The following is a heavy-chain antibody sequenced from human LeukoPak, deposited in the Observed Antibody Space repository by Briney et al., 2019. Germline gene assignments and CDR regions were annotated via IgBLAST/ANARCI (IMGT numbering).Heavy chain of an antibody. Sequence: SETLSLTCAVYGGSFSGYYWSWIRQPPGKGLEWIGEINHSGSTNYNPSLKSRVTISVDTSKNQFSLKLSSVTAADTAVYYCARGRGYCSSTSCYARYFDPWGRGTLVTVSS. CDR2: INHSGST. CDR3: ARGRGYCSSTSCYARYFDP. J-gene: IGHJ2*01. CDR1: GGSFSGYY. D-gene: IGHD2-2*01. V-gene: IGHV4-34*01.